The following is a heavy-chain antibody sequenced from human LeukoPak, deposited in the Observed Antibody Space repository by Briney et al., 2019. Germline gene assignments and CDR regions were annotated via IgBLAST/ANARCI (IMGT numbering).Heavy chain of an antibody. J-gene: IGHJ4*02. CDR2: ISGSGGST. Sequence: PGGPLRLSCAASGFTFSSYAMSWVRQAPGKGLEWVSAISGSGGSTYYADSVKGRFTISRDNSKNTLYLQMNSLRAEDTAVYYCAKDGPDFWSGYYFEQGAFDYWGQGTLVTVSS. CDR1: GFTFSSYA. CDR3: AKDGPDFWSGYYFEQGAFDY. V-gene: IGHV3-23*01. D-gene: IGHD3-3*01.